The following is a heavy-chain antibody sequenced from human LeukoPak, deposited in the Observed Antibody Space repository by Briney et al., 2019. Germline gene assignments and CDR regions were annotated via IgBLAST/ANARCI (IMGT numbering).Heavy chain of an antibody. CDR3: AKDIVGAYSYGYLDY. J-gene: IGHJ4*02. V-gene: IGHV3-43*02. Sequence: GGSLRLSCAASGFTFDDYAMHWVRQAPGKGLEWVSFISGDGGSTYYADSVKGRFTISRDNSKNSLYLQMNSLRTEDTALYYCAKDIVGAYSYGYLDYWGQGTLVTVSS. D-gene: IGHD5-18*01. CDR2: ISGDGGST. CDR1: GFTFDDYA.